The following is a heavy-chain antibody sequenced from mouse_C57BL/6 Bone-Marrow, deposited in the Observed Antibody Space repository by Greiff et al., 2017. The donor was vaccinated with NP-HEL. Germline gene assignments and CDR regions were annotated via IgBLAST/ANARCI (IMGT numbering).Heavy chain of an antibody. CDR2: IDPSDSYN. Sequence: QVQLQQPGAELVKPGASVKLSCKASGYTFTSYWMQWVKQRPGQGLEWIGEIDPSDSYNNYNQKFKGKATLTVDTSSSTAYMQLSSLTSEDSAVYYCARWVYYYGSWFAYWGQGTLVTVSA. D-gene: IGHD1-1*01. J-gene: IGHJ3*01. V-gene: IGHV1-50*01. CDR1: GYTFTSYW. CDR3: ARWVYYYGSWFAY.